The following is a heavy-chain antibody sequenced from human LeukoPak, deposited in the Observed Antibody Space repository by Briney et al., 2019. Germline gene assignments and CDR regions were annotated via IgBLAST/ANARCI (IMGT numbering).Heavy chain of an antibody. D-gene: IGHD6-13*01. CDR2: IYYSGNT. Sequence: SETLSLTCTVSGGSISNYYWGWIRQPPGMGLGWIGSIYYSGNTYYNPSLKSRVTISLDTSKNQFSLKLSSVTAADTAVYYCARQGYGAAAGTPYFDYWGQGTLVTVSS. CDR1: GGSISNYY. V-gene: IGHV4-39*01. J-gene: IGHJ4*02. CDR3: ARQGYGAAAGTPYFDY.